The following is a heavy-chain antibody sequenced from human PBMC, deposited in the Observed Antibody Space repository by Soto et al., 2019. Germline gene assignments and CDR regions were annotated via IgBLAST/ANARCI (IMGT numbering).Heavy chain of an antibody. CDR2: IYYSGST. J-gene: IGHJ4*02. D-gene: IGHD2-8*01. CDR1: GGSISSYY. V-gene: IGHV4-59*01. CDR3: ARESDGYAMFDY. Sequence: QVQLQESGPGLVKPSETLSLTCTVSGGSISSYYWSWIRQPPGKGLEWIGYIYYSGSTNYNPSLKSRVTISVDTSKNQFSLKLSSVTAADTAVYYCARESDGYAMFDYWGQGTLVTVSS.